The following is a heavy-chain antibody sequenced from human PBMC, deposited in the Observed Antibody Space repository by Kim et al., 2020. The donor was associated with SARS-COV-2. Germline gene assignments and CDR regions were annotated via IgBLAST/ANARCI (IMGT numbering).Heavy chain of an antibody. V-gene: IGHV3-33*01. CDR3: AREYYYGSGSYYNKYYYGMDV. CDR1: GFTFSSYA. Sequence: GGSLRLSCAASGFTFSSYAMHWVRQAPGKGLEWVAVIWYDGSNKYYADSVKGRFTISRDNSKNTLYLQMNSLRAEDTAVYYCAREYYYGSGSYYNKYYYGMDVWGQGTTVTVSS. D-gene: IGHD3-10*01. CDR2: IWYDGSNK. J-gene: IGHJ6*02.